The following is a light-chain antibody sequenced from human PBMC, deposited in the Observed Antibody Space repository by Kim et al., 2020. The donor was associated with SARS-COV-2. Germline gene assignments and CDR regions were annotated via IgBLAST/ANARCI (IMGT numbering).Light chain of an antibody. Sequence: QSALTQPRSVSGSPGQSVTISCSGTSSDIGAYNYVSWYQQHPGRAPKLMIYDVTRRPSGVPDRFSGSKSGNTASLTISGLQAEDEADYYCCSYADRSYVFGTGTKVTVL. V-gene: IGLV2-11*01. J-gene: IGLJ1*01. CDR3: CSYADRSYV. CDR1: SSDIGAYNY. CDR2: DVT.